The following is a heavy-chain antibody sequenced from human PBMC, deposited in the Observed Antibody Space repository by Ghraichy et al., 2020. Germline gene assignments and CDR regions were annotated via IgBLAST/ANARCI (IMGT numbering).Heavy chain of an antibody. J-gene: IGHJ5*02. D-gene: IGHD6-19*01. CDR3: ARSGIAVAGISVWFDP. CDR1: GGSVSSGSYY. V-gene: IGHV4-61*01. CDR2: IYYSGST. Sequence: SETLSLTCTVSGGSVSSGSYYWSWIRQPPGKGLEWIGYIYYSGSTNYNPSLKSRVTISVDTSKNQFSLKLSSVTAADTAVYYCARSGIAVAGISVWFDPWGQGTLVTVSS.